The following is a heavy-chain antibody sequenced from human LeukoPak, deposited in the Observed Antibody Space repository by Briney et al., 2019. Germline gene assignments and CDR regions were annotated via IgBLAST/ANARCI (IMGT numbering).Heavy chain of an antibody. CDR1: GGSISSGGYS. CDR2: IYYSGST. V-gene: IGHV4-30-4*07. D-gene: IGHD3-22*01. CDR3: ARVVVVITTSYSSCWFDP. Sequence: PSQTLSLTCVVSGGSISSGGYSWSWIRQPPGKGLEWIGYIYYSGSTYYNPSLKSRVTISVDTSKNQFSLKLSSVTAADTAVYYCARVVVVITTSYSSCWFDPWGQGTLVTVSS. J-gene: IGHJ5*02.